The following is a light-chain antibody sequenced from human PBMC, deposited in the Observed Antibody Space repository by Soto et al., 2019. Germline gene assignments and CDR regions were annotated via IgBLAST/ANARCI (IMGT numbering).Light chain of an antibody. V-gene: IGLV1-44*01. CDR2: NDN. J-gene: IGLJ2*01. CDR3: AAWDDSLNGHVV. Sequence: QSVLTQPPSASGTPGQRVTISCSGSSSNIGSNTVNWYQQITGTAPKLLIYNDNQRPSGVPDRFSGSKSGPSGSLAISGLQYEDEGDYYCAAWDDSLNGHVVFGGGTKLTVL. CDR1: SSNIGSNT.